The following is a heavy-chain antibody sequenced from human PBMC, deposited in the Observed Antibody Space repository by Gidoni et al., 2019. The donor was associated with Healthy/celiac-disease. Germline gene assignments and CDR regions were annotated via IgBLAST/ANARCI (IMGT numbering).Heavy chain of an antibody. V-gene: IGHV3-13*04. CDR1: GFTFSSSD. Sequence: EVQLVESGGGLVQPGGSLRLSCAASGFTFSSSDMHWVRQATGKGLEWVSAIGTAGDTYYPGSVKGRFTISRENAKNSLYLQMNSLRAGDTAVYYCARALPMVRGVIITIGYYGMDVWGQGTTVTVSS. D-gene: IGHD3-10*01. J-gene: IGHJ6*02. CDR2: IGTAGDT. CDR3: ARALPMVRGVIITIGYYGMDV.